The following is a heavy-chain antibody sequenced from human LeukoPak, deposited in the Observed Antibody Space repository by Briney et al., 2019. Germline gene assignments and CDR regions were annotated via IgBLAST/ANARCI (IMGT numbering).Heavy chain of an antibody. CDR1: GFSFSNNA. CDR2: ITSSGAGT. Sequence: GGSLRLSCVASGFSFSNNAMSWVRQAPGKGLEWVSTITSSGAGTYYADSVKGRFTVSRDNSKNTLYLQLNSLRAEDTALYYCAKRELARFDYWGQGTLVTVSS. J-gene: IGHJ4*02. V-gene: IGHV3-23*01. D-gene: IGHD1-1*01. CDR3: AKRELARFDY.